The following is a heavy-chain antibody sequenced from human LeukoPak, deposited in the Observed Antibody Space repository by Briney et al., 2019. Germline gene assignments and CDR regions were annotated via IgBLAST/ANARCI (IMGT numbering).Heavy chain of an antibody. Sequence: PSETLSLTCTVSGGSISSGGYYWGWIRQPPGKGLEWIGSIYYSGTTYYNPSLKSRVTISVDTSKLQFSLRLNSVTAADTAMYYCARHYLGNYSRFDPWGQGALVTVSS. V-gene: IGHV4-39*01. CDR2: IYYSGTT. CDR1: GGSISSGGYY. J-gene: IGHJ5*02. D-gene: IGHD1-26*01. CDR3: ARHYLGNYSRFDP.